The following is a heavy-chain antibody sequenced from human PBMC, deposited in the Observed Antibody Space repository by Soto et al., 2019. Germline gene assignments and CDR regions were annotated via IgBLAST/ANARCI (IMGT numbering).Heavy chain of an antibody. CDR2: INHSGST. CDR1: GGSVSSGSYY. V-gene: IGHV4-61*01. J-gene: IGHJ3*02. Sequence: SETLSLTCTVSGGSVSSGSYYWSWIRQPPGKGLEWIGEINHSGSTNYNPSLKSRVTISVDTSKNQFSLKLSSVTAADTAVYYCARVLRYYHVVIDAFDIWGQGTMVTVSS. CDR3: ARVLRYYHVVIDAFDI. D-gene: IGHD3-9*01.